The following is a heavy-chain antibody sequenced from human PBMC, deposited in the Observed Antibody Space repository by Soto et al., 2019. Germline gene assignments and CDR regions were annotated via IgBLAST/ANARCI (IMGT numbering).Heavy chain of an antibody. Sequence: PSETLSLTCTVSGASISGYYWSWIRKSAGKGLEWIGRIYATGTTDYNPSLKSRVMMSVDTSKKQFSLKVRSVTAADTAGYYCARNGTKSFRDWVDPIGLRIPVT. CDR2: IYATGTT. V-gene: IGHV4-4*07. D-gene: IGHD1-1*01. CDR1: GASISGYY. CDR3: ARNGTKSFRDWVDP. J-gene: IGHJ5*02.